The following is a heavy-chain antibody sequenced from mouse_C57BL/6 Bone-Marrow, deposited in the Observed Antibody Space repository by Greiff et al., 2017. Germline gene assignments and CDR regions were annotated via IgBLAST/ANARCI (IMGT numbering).Heavy chain of an antibody. Sequence: QVQLKESGAELVRPGASVTLSCKASGYTFTDYEMHWVKQTPVHGLEWIGAIDPETGGTAYNQKFKGKAILTANKSSSTAYMELLSLTSEDSAVYYCTRVLREFAYCGQGTLVTVSA. V-gene: IGHV1-15*01. D-gene: IGHD1-1*01. CDR3: TRVLREFAY. CDR1: GYTFTDYE. J-gene: IGHJ3*01. CDR2: IDPETGGT.